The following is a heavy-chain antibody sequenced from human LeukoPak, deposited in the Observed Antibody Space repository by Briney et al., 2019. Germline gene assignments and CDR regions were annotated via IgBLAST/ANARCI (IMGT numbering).Heavy chain of an antibody. CDR2: IKQDGSGK. J-gene: IGHJ4*02. CDR1: GFTFSSYW. V-gene: IGHV3-7*01. D-gene: IGHD3-10*01. Sequence: GGSLRLSCAASGFTFSSYWMTWVRQAPGKGLEWVGNIKQDGSGKYYVDSVKGRCTISRDNAKNSLYLQMNSLRVEDTAVYYCARERASGSYEKAPPFDHWGQGTLVTVSS. CDR3: ARERASGSYEKAPPFDH.